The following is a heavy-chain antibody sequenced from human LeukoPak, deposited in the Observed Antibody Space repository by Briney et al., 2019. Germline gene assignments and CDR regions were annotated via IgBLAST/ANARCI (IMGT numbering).Heavy chain of an antibody. CDR3: ARDRGGPIFGAFTRPYYFDS. CDR2: VSTQFGNT. Sequence: ASVKVSCKTSGYTFNRYAISWVRQAPGQGLEWMGWVSTQFGNTTFAQNFQGRLTLTIDTSTAAAYMELRNLRSGDTAVYYCARDRGGPIFGAFTRPYYFDSWGRGTLVTVSS. J-gene: IGHJ4*02. D-gene: IGHD3-3*01. V-gene: IGHV1-18*01. CDR1: GYTFNRYA.